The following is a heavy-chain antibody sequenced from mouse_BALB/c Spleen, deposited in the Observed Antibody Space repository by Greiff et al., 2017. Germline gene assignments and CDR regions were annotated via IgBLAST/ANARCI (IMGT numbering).Heavy chain of an antibody. D-gene: IGHD2-3*01. Sequence: VQGVESGPGLVQPSQSLSITCTVSGFSLTSYGVHWVRQSPGKGLEWLGVIWSGGSTDYNAAFISRLSISKDNSKSQVFFKMNSLQANDTAIYYCASDGYYRAMDYWGQGTSVTVSS. CDR1: GFSLTSYG. CDR3: ASDGYYRAMDY. V-gene: IGHV2-2*02. J-gene: IGHJ4*01. CDR2: IWSGGST.